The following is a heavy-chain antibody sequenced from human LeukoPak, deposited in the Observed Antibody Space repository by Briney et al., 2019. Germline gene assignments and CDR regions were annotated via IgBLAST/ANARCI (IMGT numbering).Heavy chain of an antibody. D-gene: IGHD1-26*01. Sequence: SVKVSCKASVGTFSSYTISWVRQAPGQGLEWMGRIIAILGISNYAQKFQGRVTITADKSTSTAYMELSSLRSEDTAVYYCARDAVGATRPIWFDPWGQGTLVTVSS. CDR1: VGTFSSYT. J-gene: IGHJ5*02. CDR3: ARDAVGATRPIWFDP. V-gene: IGHV1-69*04. CDR2: IIAILGIS.